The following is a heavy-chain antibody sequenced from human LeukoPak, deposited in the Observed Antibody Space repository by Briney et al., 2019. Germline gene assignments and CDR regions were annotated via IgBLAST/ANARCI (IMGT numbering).Heavy chain of an antibody. Sequence: GGSLRLSCVASRFTFNTYAVNWVRQAPGKGLEWVSSISSDSSYIFYADSLKGRFTISRDNAKNSLYLQMISLRAEDTAVYYCARVAFGLYVMDVWGQGTTVTVSS. CDR1: RFTFNTYA. J-gene: IGHJ6*02. CDR3: ARVAFGLYVMDV. V-gene: IGHV3-21*01. D-gene: IGHD3/OR15-3a*01. CDR2: ISSDSSYI.